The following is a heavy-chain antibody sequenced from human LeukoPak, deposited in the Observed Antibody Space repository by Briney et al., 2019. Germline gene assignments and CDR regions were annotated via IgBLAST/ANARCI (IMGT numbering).Heavy chain of an antibody. CDR3: AREGRPNAFDI. CDR1: GFTFKNSW. CDR2: IKQDGSEK. Sequence: PGGSLRLSCAASGFTFKNSWMSWVRQAPGKGLEWVANIKQDGSEKYYVDSVKGRFTISRDNAKNSLYLQMNSLRAEDTAVYYCAREGRPNAFDIWGQGTMVTVSS. J-gene: IGHJ3*02. V-gene: IGHV3-7*01.